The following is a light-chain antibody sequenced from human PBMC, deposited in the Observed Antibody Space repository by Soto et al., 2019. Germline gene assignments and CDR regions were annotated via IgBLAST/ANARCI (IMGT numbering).Light chain of an antibody. CDR1: QSVSSTY. CDR2: GAS. V-gene: IGKV3-20*01. J-gene: IGKJ2*01. CDR3: QQYGSSPPYT. Sequence: EIVLTQSPGTLSLSPGERATLSCRASQSVSSTYLAWYQQKPRQAPRLLLYGASSRASGIPDRFSGSGSGTDFALTISRLEPEDFAVYYCQQYGSSPPYTFGQGTKLETK.